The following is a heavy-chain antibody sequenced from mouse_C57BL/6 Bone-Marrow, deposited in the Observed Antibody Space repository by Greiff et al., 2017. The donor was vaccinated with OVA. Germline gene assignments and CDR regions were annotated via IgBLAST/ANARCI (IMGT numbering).Heavy chain of an antibody. D-gene: IGHD1-1*01. CDR2: ISSGGSYT. V-gene: IGHV5-6*01. J-gene: IGHJ3*01. CDR1: GFTFSSYG. Sequence: EVMLVESGGDLVKPGGSLKLSCAASGFTFSSYGMSWVRQTPDKRLEWVATISSGGSYTYYPDSVKGRFTISRDNAKNTLYLQMSSLKSEDTAMYYCARHYGSRRGFAYWGQGTLVTVSA. CDR3: ARHYGSRRGFAY.